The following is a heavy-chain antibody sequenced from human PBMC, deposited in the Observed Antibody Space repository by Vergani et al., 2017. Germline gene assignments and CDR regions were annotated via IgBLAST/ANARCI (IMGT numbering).Heavy chain of an antibody. Sequence: EVQLVESGGGLVRPGRSLRLSCVASGFTFDAYAMHWVRQAPGKGLEWVSGINWSSDSLGYGDSVKGRFTISRDNAKNSLFLQLNSLRAEDTALYFCAKGWGNSNPYYMDVWGKGIMVTVSS. V-gene: IGHV3-9*01. J-gene: IGHJ6*03. CDR3: AKGWGNSNPYYMDV. CDR2: INWSSDSL. D-gene: IGHD4-11*01. CDR1: GFTFDAYA.